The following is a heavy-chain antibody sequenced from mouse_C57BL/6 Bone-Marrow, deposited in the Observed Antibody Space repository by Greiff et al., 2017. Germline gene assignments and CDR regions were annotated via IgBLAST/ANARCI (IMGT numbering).Heavy chain of an antibody. CDR2: IYPRSGNT. CDR3: ARWEIYYDYEDYAMDY. J-gene: IGHJ4*01. CDR1: GYTFTSYG. D-gene: IGHD2-4*01. Sequence: VQRVESGAELARPGASVKLSCKASGYTFTSYGISWVKQRTGQGLEWIGEIYPRSGNTYYNEKFKGKATLTADKSSSTAYMELRSLTSEDSAVYFCARWEIYYDYEDYAMDYWGQGTSVTVSS. V-gene: IGHV1-81*01.